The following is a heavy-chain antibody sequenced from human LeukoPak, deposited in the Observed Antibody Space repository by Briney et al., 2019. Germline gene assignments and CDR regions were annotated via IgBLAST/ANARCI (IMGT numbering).Heavy chain of an antibody. D-gene: IGHD3-22*01. Sequence: ASVKVSCKASGYTFAGYYMHWVRQAPGQGLEWMGWINPNTGDTNYAQKFQGRVTMTRDTSISTAYMELSRLRSDNTAVYYCAREGGVESSSWSLLGYDSSGGFDYWGQGTLVTVSS. CDR3: AREGGVESSSWSLLGYDSSGGFDY. CDR2: INPNTGDT. V-gene: IGHV1-2*02. J-gene: IGHJ4*02. CDR1: GYTFAGYY.